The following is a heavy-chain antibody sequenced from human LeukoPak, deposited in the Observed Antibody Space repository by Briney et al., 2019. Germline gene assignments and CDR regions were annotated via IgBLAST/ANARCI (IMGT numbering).Heavy chain of an antibody. CDR1: GFTFSTYT. CDR2: TSGSSSTI. V-gene: IGHV3-48*02. Sequence: GGSLRLSCAASGFTFSTYTMTWVRQAPGKGLEWVSYTSGSSSTIYYADSVRGRFTISRDNAKNSLYLQMNSLRDEDTAVYYCARVGVTTGKWAYWGQGSLVTVSS. D-gene: IGHD4-17*01. J-gene: IGHJ4*02. CDR3: ARVGVTTGKWAY.